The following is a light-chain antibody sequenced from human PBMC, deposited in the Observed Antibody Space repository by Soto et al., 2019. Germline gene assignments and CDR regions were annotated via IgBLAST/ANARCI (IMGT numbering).Light chain of an antibody. CDR2: AAS. V-gene: IGKV3-20*02. J-gene: IGKJ1*01. Sequence: EIVLTQSPGTLSLSPGEIATLSFSASQSVSNNYLAWYQQKPGQAPRLLIYAASNLYTGVPSRFSGSRSGTEFTLTISSLQPEDFASYYCLQDYGDSWTFGQGTKVDIK. CDR3: LQDYGDSWT. CDR1: QSVSNNY.